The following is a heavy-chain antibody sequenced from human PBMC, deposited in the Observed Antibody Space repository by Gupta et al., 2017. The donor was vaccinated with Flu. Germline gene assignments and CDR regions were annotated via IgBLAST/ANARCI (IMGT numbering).Heavy chain of an antibody. CDR3: ARAWNTATVNYFDY. CDR1: GFTFSSYG. D-gene: IGHD5-18*01. J-gene: IGHJ4*02. CDR2: ISSSSSYI. V-gene: IGHV3-21*01. Sequence: EVQLVESGGGLVKPGGSLRLSCAASGFTFSSYGMNWVRQAPGKGLEWVSFISSSSSYIYYADSVRGRFTISRDNAKNSLFLQMNSLRAEDTAVYYCARAWNTATVNYFDYWGQGALVTVSS.